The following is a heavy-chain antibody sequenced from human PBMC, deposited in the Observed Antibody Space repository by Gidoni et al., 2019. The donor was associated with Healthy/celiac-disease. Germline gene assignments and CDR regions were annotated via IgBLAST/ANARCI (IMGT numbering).Heavy chain of an antibody. CDR1: GYSFTSYW. CDR3: ARGYPNDY. J-gene: IGHJ4*02. D-gene: IGHD5-12*01. CDR2: IDPGDSDT. Sequence: EVQLVQSGAEVKKPGESRKIACKGSGYSFTSYWIGWVRQMPGKGLEWMGLIDPGDSDTRYSPSFQGQVTISADKSLSTAYLQLSSLKASDTAMYSCARGYPNDYCGQGTLVTVSS. V-gene: IGHV5-51*01.